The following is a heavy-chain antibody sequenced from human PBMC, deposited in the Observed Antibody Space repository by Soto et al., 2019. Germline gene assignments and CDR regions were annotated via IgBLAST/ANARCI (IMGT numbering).Heavy chain of an antibody. D-gene: IGHD2-21*01. Sequence: NPGGSLRLSCAASGFTFSSYSMNWVRQAPGKGLEWVSSISSSSSYIYYADSVKGRFTISRDDAENSLFLQMNSLRAEDTAVYYCARVMLPISSTSWFDPWGQGTLVTVSS. V-gene: IGHV3-21*01. CDR1: GFTFSSYS. CDR2: ISSSSSYI. J-gene: IGHJ5*02. CDR3: ARVMLPISSTSWFDP.